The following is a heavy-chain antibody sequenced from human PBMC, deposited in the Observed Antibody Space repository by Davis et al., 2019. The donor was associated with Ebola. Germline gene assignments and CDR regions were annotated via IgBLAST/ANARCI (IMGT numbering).Heavy chain of an antibody. CDR3: ARSYSSGWYPRYYGMDV. Sequence: GESLKISCAASGFTFSNYAMTWVRQAPGKGLEWVAAISGSGASTYYADSVKGRFTISRDNAKNSLYLQMNSLRAEDTAVYYCARSYSSGWYPRYYGMDVWGQGTTVTVSS. CDR2: ISGSGAST. V-gene: IGHV3-23*01. CDR1: GFTFSNYA. D-gene: IGHD6-19*01. J-gene: IGHJ6*02.